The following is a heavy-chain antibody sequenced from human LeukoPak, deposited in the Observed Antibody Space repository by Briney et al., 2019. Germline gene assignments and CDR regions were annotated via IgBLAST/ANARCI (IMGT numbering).Heavy chain of an antibody. J-gene: IGHJ6*02. CDR3: TGGDSSSWYDYYYSMDV. V-gene: IGHV3-23*01. CDR2: ISGSGGST. D-gene: IGHD6-13*01. Sequence: GGSLRLSCAASGFTFSSYAMSWVRQAPGKGLEWVSAISGSGGSTYYADSVKGRFTISRDNSKNTLYLQMNSLRAEDTAVYYCTGGDSSSWYDYYYSMDVWGQGTTVTVSS. CDR1: GFTFSSYA.